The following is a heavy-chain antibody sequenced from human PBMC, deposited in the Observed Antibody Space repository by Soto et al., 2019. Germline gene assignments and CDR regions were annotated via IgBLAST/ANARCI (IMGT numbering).Heavy chain of an antibody. V-gene: IGHV3-48*02. CDR3: ARASKVTPAQTINYDNGKDG. Sequence: PGVSLRLSCAASGFTFSSYSMNWVRQAPGKGLEWVSYISSSSTIYYADSVKGRFTISRDNATNSLYLQMNSLRDEDTAVYYSARASKVTPAQTINYDNGKDGWGQGTRFTVAS. CDR2: ISSSSTI. CDR1: GFTFSSYS. J-gene: IGHJ6*01. D-gene: IGHD4-4*01.